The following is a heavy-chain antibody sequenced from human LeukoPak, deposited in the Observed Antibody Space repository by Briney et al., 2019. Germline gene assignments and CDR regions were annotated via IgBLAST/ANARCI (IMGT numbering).Heavy chain of an antibody. V-gene: IGHV3-48*02. Sequence: GGSLRLSCAASGFTFSSYSMNWVRQAPGKGLEWVSYISSSGSTIYYADSVKGRFTISRDNAKNSLYLQMNSLRDEDTAVYFCARASDSSGYYITYWGQGTLVTVSS. D-gene: IGHD3-22*01. CDR2: ISSSGSTI. CDR1: GFTFSSYS. J-gene: IGHJ4*02. CDR3: ARASDSSGYYITY.